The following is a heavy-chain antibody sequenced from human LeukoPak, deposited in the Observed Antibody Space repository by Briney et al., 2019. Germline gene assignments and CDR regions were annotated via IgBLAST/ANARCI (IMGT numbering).Heavy chain of an antibody. CDR2: ISGSSSYI. CDR3: ARANYYDSSGYSGNFDF. V-gene: IGHV3-21*01. CDR1: GFTSSSYS. J-gene: IGHJ4*02. Sequence: PGGSLRLSCAASGFTSSSYSINWVRQAPGKGLEWVSSISGSSSYIHYADSVKGRFAISRDNAKNSLYLQMNSLRAEDTAVYYCARANYYDSSGYSGNFDFWGQGTLVTVSS. D-gene: IGHD3-22*01.